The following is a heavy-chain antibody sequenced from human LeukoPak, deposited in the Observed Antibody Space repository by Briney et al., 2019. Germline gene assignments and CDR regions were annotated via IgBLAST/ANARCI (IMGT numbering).Heavy chain of an antibody. J-gene: IGHJ5*02. Sequence: PGGSLRLSCAASGFTFSSYAMSWVSHAPRKGLEWVSAISGSGGRTYYADSVTGRFTISRDNSKNTLYLKMNSLRAEDTSGYGCAKEGVMVRGVVCEPSSYHWGQGTLVTVSS. V-gene: IGHV3-23*01. CDR3: AKEGVMVRGVVCEPSSYH. D-gene: IGHD3-10*01. CDR2: ISGSGGRT. CDR1: GFTFSSYA.